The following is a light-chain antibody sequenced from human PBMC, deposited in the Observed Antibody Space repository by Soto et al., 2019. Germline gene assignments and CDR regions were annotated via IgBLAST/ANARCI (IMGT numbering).Light chain of an antibody. CDR3: QDYGTSRT. J-gene: IGKJ1*01. Sequence: EVVLTQSPGTLSLSPGERATLSCKASQSVNSGYLAWYQHKPGQAPRLLIYGASSRATGIPDRFSGSGSGTHFSLTISRLEPEDFAVYYCQDYGTSRTFGQGTKVEIK. V-gene: IGKV3-20*01. CDR1: QSVNSGY. CDR2: GAS.